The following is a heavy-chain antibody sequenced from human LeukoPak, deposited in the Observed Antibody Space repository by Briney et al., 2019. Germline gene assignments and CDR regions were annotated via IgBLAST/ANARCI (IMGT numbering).Heavy chain of an antibody. CDR1: GGSISRYY. Sequence: SETLSLTCTVSGGSISRYYWSWIRQPPGKGLEWVGYIYSTGSTNSNPSLKSRVTISIDTSRNQFSLRLTSVTAADTAVYYRARHESAVGALFYWGQGTLVTVSS. V-gene: IGHV4-59*08. J-gene: IGHJ4*02. CDR2: IYSTGST. D-gene: IGHD1-26*01. CDR3: ARHESAVGALFY.